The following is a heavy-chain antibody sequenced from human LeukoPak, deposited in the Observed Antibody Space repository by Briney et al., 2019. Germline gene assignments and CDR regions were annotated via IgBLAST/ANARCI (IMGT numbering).Heavy chain of an antibody. V-gene: IGHV4-39*07. J-gene: IGHJ5*02. CDR3: AREVDAVAAYNWFDP. Sequence: PSETLSLTCTVSGGSISSGSYYWVWIRQPPGKGLEWIGTIYYSGTTYYNPSLKSRVTISVDTSKNQFSLRLSSVTAAGTAVYYCAREVDAVAAYNWFDPWGQGTLVTVSS. CDR2: IYYSGTT. CDR1: GGSISSGSYY. D-gene: IGHD6-13*01.